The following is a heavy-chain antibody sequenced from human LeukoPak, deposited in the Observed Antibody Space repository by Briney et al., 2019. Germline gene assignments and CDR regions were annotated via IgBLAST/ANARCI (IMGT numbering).Heavy chain of an antibody. CDR1: GFTVSSSY. CDR2: IYSGGST. V-gene: IGHV3-53*01. Sequence: GSLRLSCAASGFTVSSSYMSWVRQAPGKGLEWVSVIYSGGSTYYADSVKGRFTISRDNSKNTLYLQMNSLRAEDTAVYYCAKCPVYYYYYYYMDVWGKGTTVTVSS. CDR3: AKCPVYYYYYYYMDV. D-gene: IGHD2-2*01. J-gene: IGHJ6*03.